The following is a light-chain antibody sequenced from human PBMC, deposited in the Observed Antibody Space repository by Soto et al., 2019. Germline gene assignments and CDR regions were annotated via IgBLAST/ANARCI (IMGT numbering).Light chain of an antibody. V-gene: IGKV1-5*03. CDR2: KAS. Sequence: DIPMTQSPSTLSASIGDRVTITCRASQSISSWLAWYQQKPGKAPKLLIYKASILEIWDPSRFSGSGSGTEFSLSISSLQPEDFDTYYCQQYNTYWTFAQGTKVEIK. CDR1: QSISSW. J-gene: IGKJ1*01. CDR3: QQYNTYWT.